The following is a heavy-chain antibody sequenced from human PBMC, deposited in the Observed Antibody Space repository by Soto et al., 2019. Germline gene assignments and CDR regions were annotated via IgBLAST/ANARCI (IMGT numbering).Heavy chain of an antibody. V-gene: IGHV3-30-3*01. Sequence: QVQLVESGGGVVQPGRSLRLSCAASGFTFSSYAMHWVRQAPGKGLEWVAVISYDGSNKYYADSVKGRFTISRDNSKNTLYVQMNSLRAEHTAVYYCARESEQWLNNRAEYFQHWGQGTLVTVSS. CDR1: GFTFSSYA. CDR2: ISYDGSNK. D-gene: IGHD6-19*01. CDR3: ARESEQWLNNRAEYFQH. J-gene: IGHJ1*01.